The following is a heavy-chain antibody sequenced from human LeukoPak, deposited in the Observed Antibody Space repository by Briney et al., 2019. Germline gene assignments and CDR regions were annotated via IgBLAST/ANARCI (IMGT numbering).Heavy chain of an antibody. CDR1: GYTFTDYY. V-gene: IGHV1-2*02. CDR3: AREEVIAAAGPTPDY. CDR2: INPNSGGT. Sequence: ASVKVSCKASGYTFTDYYMHWVRQAPGQGLEWMGWINPNSGGTNYAQKFQGRVTMTRDTSISTAYMELSRLRSDDTAVFYCAREEVIAAAGPTPDYWGQGTLVTVS. J-gene: IGHJ4*02. D-gene: IGHD6-13*01.